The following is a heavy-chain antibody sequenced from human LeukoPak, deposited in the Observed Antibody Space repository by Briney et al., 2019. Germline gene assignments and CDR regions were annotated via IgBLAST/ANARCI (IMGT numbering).Heavy chain of an antibody. V-gene: IGHV4-59*13. CDR3: AXXXXXGVILTYYYMDV. D-gene: IGHD3-16*01. J-gene: IGHJ6*03. CDR2: IYYSGST. CDR1: GGSISSYY. Sequence: SETLSLTCTVSGGSISSYYWSWIRQPPGKGLEWIGYIYYSGSTNYNPSLKSRVTISVDTSKNQFSLKLSSVTAADTALYYCAXXXXXGVILTYYYMDVWGKGTTVTISS.